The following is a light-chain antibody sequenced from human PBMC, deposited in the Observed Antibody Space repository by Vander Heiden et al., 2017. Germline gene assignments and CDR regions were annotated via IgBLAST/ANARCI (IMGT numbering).Light chain of an antibody. V-gene: IGLV3-25*03. CDR1: ALPKQY. Sequence: SYELTQPPSVSVSPGPTARLTCSGDALPKQYAYWYQQKPGQAPVLVIDKDSERPSGIPERFSGSSSGTTVTLTISGVQAEDEADYYCQSADSSGTYVVFGGGTKLTVL. CDR2: KDS. J-gene: IGLJ2*01. CDR3: QSADSSGTYVV.